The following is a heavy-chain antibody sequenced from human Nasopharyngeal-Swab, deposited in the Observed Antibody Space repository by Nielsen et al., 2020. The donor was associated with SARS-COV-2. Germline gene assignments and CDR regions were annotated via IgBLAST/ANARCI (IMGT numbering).Heavy chain of an antibody. J-gene: IGHJ6*03. CDR2: INHSGST. D-gene: IGHD3-10*01. V-gene: IGHV4-34*01. Sequence: WIRQPPGKGLEWIGEINHSGSTNYNPSLKGRVTISVDTSKNQFSLKLSPVTAADTAVYYCARAKVGEARPHPVASVRYMDVWGKGTTVTVSS. CDR3: ARAKVGEARPHPVASVRYMDV.